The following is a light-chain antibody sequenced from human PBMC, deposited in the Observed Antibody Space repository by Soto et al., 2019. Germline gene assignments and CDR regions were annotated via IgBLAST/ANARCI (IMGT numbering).Light chain of an antibody. CDR2: EVS. CDR3: SSYAGNNMYVV. J-gene: IGLJ2*01. V-gene: IGLV2-8*01. Sequence: HSVLTQPPSASGSPGQSVAISCTGTSSDIGAYNYVSWYQQYPGKAPKLILYEVSTRPSGVPDRFSGSKSGNTASLTVSGLQADDEAHYYCSSYAGNNMYVVFGGGTKLTVL. CDR1: SSDIGAYNY.